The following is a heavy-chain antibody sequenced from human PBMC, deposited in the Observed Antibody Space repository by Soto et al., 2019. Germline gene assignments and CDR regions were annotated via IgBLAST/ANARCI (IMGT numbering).Heavy chain of an antibody. CDR2: IYHSGST. Sequence: SETLSLTCAVSGGSISSSTWWSWVRRPPGKGLEWIGEIYHSGSTNYNPSLKSRVTISVDKSKNQFSLKLSSVTAADTAVYDCARTGYGSGGSCYPFDYWGQGTLVTVSS. J-gene: IGHJ4*02. CDR3: ARTGYGSGGSCYPFDY. V-gene: IGHV4-4*02. CDR1: GGSISSSTW. D-gene: IGHD2-15*01.